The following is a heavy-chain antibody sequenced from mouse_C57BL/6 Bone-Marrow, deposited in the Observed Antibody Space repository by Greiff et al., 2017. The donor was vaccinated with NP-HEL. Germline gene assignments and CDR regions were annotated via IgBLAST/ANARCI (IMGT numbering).Heavy chain of an antibody. CDR2: INPYNGDT. CDR3: ARFKPYLLGYAMDY. D-gene: IGHD2-1*01. CDR1: GYSFTGYF. V-gene: IGHV1-20*01. J-gene: IGHJ4*01. Sequence: DVQLQESGPELVKPGDSVKISCKASGYSFTGYFMNWVMQSHGKSLEWIGRINPYNGDTFYNQKFKGKATLTVDKSSSTAHMELRSLTSEDSAVYYCARFKPYLLGYAMDYWGQGTSVTVSS.